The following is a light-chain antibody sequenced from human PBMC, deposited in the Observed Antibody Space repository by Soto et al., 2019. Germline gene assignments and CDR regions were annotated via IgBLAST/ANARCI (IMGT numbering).Light chain of an antibody. CDR2: DAS. CDR1: QSVGTY. Sequence: EIVLTQSRDTLSLSPGERATLSCRASQSVGTYLAWYQQKPGQAPRLLIYDASNRASGIPARFSGSGSGTDFTLTISSLEPEDFAVYYCQQRGNWPPITFGQGTRLEIK. CDR3: QQRGNWPPIT. J-gene: IGKJ5*01. V-gene: IGKV3-11*01.